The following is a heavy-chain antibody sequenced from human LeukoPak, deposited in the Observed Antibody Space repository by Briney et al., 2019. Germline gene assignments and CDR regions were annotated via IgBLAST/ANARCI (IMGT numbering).Heavy chain of an antibody. D-gene: IGHD5-18*01. V-gene: IGHV4-39*01. CDR3: ARQGTAMVTNFDY. J-gene: IGHJ4*02. CDR2: IYYSGST. CDR1: GGSISSSSYY. Sequence: SETLSLTCTVSGGSISSSSYYWGWICQPPGKGLEWIGSIYYSGSTYYNPSLKSRVTISVDTSKNQFSLKLSSVTAADTAVYYCARQGTAMVTNFDYWGQGTLVTVSS.